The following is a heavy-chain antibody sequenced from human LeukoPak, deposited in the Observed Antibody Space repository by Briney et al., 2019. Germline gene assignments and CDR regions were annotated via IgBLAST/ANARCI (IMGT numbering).Heavy chain of an antibody. CDR1: GFTFSSYS. Sequence: TSGGSLRLSCAASGFTFSSYSMNWVRQAPGKGLEWVSSISSSSSYINYADSVKGRFIIFRDNAKNSLYLQMKSLIAEDTAVYYCARGADNVVVTARSWFDPWGQGTLVTVSS. CDR3: ARGADNVVVTARSWFDP. V-gene: IGHV3-21*01. J-gene: IGHJ5*02. D-gene: IGHD2-21*02. CDR2: ISSSSSYI.